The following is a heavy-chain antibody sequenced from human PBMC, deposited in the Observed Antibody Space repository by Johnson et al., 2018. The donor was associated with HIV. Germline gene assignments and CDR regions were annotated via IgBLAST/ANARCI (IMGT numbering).Heavy chain of an antibody. J-gene: IGHJ3*02. V-gene: IGHV3-30*04. CDR1: GFTFSSYA. Sequence: QVQLVESGGGVVQPGRSLRLSCVASGFTFSSYAMHWVRQAQGKGLEWVAVISYDGSNKYYADSVKGRFTISRDNSKNTLYLQMNSLRTEDPALYYCAKDMGESEKEEWPSDYYDFGRDYHGQDPRDVVGSLDIWGQGTMVTVSS. CDR2: ISYDGSNK. CDR3: AKDMGESEKEEWPSDYYDFGRDYHGQDPRDVVGSLDI. D-gene: IGHD3-3*01.